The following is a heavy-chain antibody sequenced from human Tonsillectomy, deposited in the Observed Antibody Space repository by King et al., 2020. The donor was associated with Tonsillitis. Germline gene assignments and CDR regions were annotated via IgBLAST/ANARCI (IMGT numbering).Heavy chain of an antibody. CDR3: ARARSSWREYYYYYFYMDV. J-gene: IGHJ6*03. V-gene: IGHV4-61*02. D-gene: IGHD6-13*01. Sequence: VQLQESGPGLVKPSQTLSLTCTVSGGSISSGGYYWSWIRQPAGKGPEWIGRIYTSGSTNYNPSLKSRDTMSVATSKNQFSLRLSSVTAPDTAVYYCARARSSWREYYYYYFYMDVWGKGTTVTVSS. CDR2: IYTSGST. CDR1: GGSISSGGYY.